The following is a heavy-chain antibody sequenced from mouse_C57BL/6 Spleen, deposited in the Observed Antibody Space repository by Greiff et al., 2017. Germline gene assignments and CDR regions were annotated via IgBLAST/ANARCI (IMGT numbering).Heavy chain of an antibody. V-gene: IGHV5-12*01. CDR2: ISNGGGST. CDR1: GFTFSDYY. D-gene: IGHD2-3*01. CDR3: ARQGMSYDGYHYAMDY. Sequence: EVKVVESGGGLVQPGGSLKLSCAASGFTFSDYYMYWVRQTPEKRLEWVAYISNGGGSTYYPDTVKGRFTISRDNAKNTLYLQMSRLKSEDTAMYYCARQGMSYDGYHYAMDYWGQGTSVTVSS. J-gene: IGHJ4*01.